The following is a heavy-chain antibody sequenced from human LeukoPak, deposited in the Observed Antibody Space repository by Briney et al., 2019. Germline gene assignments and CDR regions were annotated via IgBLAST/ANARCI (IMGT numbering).Heavy chain of an antibody. CDR1: GSTFSSYG. J-gene: IGHJ4*02. V-gene: IGHV3-30*18. CDR3: AKDLAVAGLFDY. D-gene: IGHD6-19*01. CDR2: ISYDGSNK. Sequence: PGGSLRLSCAASGSTFSSYGMHWVRQAPGKGLEWVAVISYDGSNKYYADSVKGRFTISRDNSKNTLYLQMNSLRAEDTAVYYCAKDLAVAGLFDYWGQGTLVTVSS.